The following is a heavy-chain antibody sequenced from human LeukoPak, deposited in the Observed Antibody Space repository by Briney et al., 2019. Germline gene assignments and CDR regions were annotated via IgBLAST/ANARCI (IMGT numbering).Heavy chain of an antibody. D-gene: IGHD6-19*01. Sequence: GGSLRLSCTASGFKFDDYGMSWVRQAPGKGLEWVSGINWNGGSTGYADSVKGRFTISRDNAKNSLYLQMNSLRAEDTALYYCAREGKDSSGWYHYYYYYMDVWGKGTTVTVSS. CDR3: AREGKDSSGWYHYYYYYMDV. J-gene: IGHJ6*03. CDR2: INWNGGST. CDR1: GFKFDDYG. V-gene: IGHV3-20*04.